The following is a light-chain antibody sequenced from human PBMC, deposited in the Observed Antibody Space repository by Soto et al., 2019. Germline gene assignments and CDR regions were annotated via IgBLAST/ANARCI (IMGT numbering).Light chain of an antibody. Sequence: VLTQSPGTLSLSQGERATLSCRASQSVSSSYLAWYQQKPGQAPRLLIYGASSRATGIPDRFSGSGSGTDFTLTISRLEPEDFGVYYCQQFGSSIPHTLGQGTKVDIK. CDR3: QQFGSSIPHT. J-gene: IGKJ2*01. CDR1: QSVSSSY. V-gene: IGKV3-20*01. CDR2: GAS.